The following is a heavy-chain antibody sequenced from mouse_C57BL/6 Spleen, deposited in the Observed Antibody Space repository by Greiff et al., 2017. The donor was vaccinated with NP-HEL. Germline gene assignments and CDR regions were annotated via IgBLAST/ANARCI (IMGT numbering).Heavy chain of an antibody. Sequence: QVQLQQPGAELVRPGASVKLSCKASGYTFTSYWMHWVKQRPIQGLEWIGNIDPSDSETHYNQKFKDKSTLTVDKSSSTAYMQLSSLTSEDSEVYYCARGDSNYRMFYAMDYWGQGTSVTVSA. J-gene: IGHJ4*01. V-gene: IGHV1-52*01. D-gene: IGHD2-5*01. CDR3: ARGDSNYRMFYAMDY. CDR1: GYTFTSYW. CDR2: IDPSDSET.